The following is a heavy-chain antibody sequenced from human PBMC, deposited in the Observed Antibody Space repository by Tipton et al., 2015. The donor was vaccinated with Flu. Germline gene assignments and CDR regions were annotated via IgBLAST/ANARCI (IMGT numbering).Heavy chain of an antibody. D-gene: IGHD2-21*01. J-gene: IGHJ4*02. Sequence: GSLRLSCAASGYIFSTYWMSWVRQAPGKGLEWVAHINQDGSVKYYVDSVKGRFTISRDNAKNSLYLQMNSLRADDTAVYYCARQIGGGDCYWGQGSLVTVSS. CDR2: INQDGSVK. V-gene: IGHV3-7*03. CDR3: ARQIGGGDCY. CDR1: GYIFSTYW.